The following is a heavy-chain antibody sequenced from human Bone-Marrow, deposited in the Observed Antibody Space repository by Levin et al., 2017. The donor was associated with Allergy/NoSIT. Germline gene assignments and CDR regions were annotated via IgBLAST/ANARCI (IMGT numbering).Heavy chain of an antibody. CDR2: IISKNDGGAT. V-gene: IGHV3-15*01. CDR3: ATGFLHTY. Sequence: LSLTCAASGLTFNTTWMSWVRQTPGKGLEWVARIISKNDGGATEYAAPAKGRFTIARDDSKNTLFLHMNSLKADDTAVYYCATGFLHTYWGLGTLVIVSS. CDR1: GLTFNTTW. D-gene: IGHD3-3*01. J-gene: IGHJ4*02.